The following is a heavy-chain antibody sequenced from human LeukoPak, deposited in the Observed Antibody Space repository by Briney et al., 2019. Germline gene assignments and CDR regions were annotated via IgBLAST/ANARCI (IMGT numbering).Heavy chain of an antibody. J-gene: IGHJ4*02. Sequence: PGGSLRLSCAASGFAVSSKYMNWVRQAPGKGLEWVTVTYLDGRADYADSVKGRFTISSDNSKNTVYLQMNSLKDEDTAVYYCARDAETSLADWGQGTLVTVSP. V-gene: IGHV3-66*01. CDR1: GFAVSSKY. D-gene: IGHD5-24*01. CDR3: ARDAETSLAD. CDR2: TYLDGRA.